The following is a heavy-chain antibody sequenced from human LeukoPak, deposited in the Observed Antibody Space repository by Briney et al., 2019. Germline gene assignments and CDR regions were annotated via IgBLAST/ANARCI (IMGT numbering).Heavy chain of an antibody. J-gene: IGHJ6*04. V-gene: IGHV4-59*01. Sequence: RTSETLSLTCTVSGGSISTYYWSWIRQPPGKGLEWIGYIYNSATTNYNPSLKSRVTISVDTSKNQFSLKLSSVTAADTAVYYCAELGITMIGGVWGKGTTVTISS. CDR2: IYNSATT. CDR1: GGSISTYY. CDR3: AELGITMIGGV. D-gene: IGHD3-10*02.